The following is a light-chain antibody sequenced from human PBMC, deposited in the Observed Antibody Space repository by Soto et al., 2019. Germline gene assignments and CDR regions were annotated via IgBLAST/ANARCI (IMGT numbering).Light chain of an antibody. V-gene: IGKV3-15*01. CDR2: GAS. J-gene: IGKJ2*01. Sequence: EIVMTQSPATLSVSPGERATLSCRASQSISSNLAWYQQKPGQAPRLLIYGASTRATGIPARFSGSGSGTQFTLTISSLQSEDFAVYYCQQYSNWPPHTLGQGTKVDIK. CDR3: QQYSNWPPHT. CDR1: QSISSN.